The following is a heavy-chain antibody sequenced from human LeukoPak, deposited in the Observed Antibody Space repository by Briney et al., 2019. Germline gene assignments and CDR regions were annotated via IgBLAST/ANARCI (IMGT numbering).Heavy chain of an antibody. D-gene: IGHD3-9*01. CDR1: GFTFTSYA. Sequence: GGSLRLSCAASGFTFTSYAMSWVRQAPGKGLEWVSAINSAGYSTYYADSVKGRFTSSRDNSKNTLYLQMNSLRAEDTAVYYCARGYFDWLLYYFDYWGQGTLVTVSS. J-gene: IGHJ4*02. CDR2: INSAGYST. V-gene: IGHV3-23*01. CDR3: ARGYFDWLLYYFDY.